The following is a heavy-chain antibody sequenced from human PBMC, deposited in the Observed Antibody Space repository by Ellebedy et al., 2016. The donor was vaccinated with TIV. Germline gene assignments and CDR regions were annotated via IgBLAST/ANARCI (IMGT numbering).Heavy chain of an antibody. V-gene: IGHV5-51*01. CDR3: VRITADDVLDY. D-gene: IGHD2-21*02. J-gene: IGHJ4*02. CDR2: IHPGGTET. Sequence: GESLKISCKGSGYSFATYWIGWVRQMPGKGLEWMGVIHPGGTETRYSPSFEGHITISADTSVNTAYLQWSSLRASDTAMYYCVRITADDVLDYWGQGSLVTVSS. CDR1: GYSFATYW.